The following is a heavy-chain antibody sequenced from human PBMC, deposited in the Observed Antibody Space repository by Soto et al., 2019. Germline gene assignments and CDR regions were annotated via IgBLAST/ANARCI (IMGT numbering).Heavy chain of an antibody. Sequence: PSETLSLTCAVSGCSISSGGYSWSWIRQPPGKGLEWIGYIYYSGSTNYNPSLKSRVTISVDTSKNQFSLKLSSVTAADTAVYYCARVRPTGDRYYYYGMDVWGQGTTVTVSS. D-gene: IGHD7-27*01. CDR2: IYYSGST. CDR1: GCSISSGGYS. CDR3: ARVRPTGDRYYYYGMDV. V-gene: IGHV4-61*08. J-gene: IGHJ6*02.